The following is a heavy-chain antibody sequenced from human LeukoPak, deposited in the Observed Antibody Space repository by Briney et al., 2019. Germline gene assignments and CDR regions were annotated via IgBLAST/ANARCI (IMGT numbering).Heavy chain of an antibody. Sequence: GGSLRLSCATSSGFTFSDYYMTWIRQAPGKGLEWVSYISSSGSSIYYADSVKGRFTISRDNAKKSLYLQMNSLRVEDTAVYYCARGADAGGYNWFDPWGQGTLVTVSS. V-gene: IGHV3-11*01. D-gene: IGHD1-26*01. CDR2: ISSSGSSI. CDR3: ARGADAGGYNWFDP. J-gene: IGHJ5*02. CDR1: GFTFSDYY.